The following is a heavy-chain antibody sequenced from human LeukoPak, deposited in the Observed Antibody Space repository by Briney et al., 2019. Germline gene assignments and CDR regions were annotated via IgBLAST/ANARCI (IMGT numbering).Heavy chain of an antibody. CDR3: ARGGYFDWLDY. CDR2: IYYSGST. CDR1: GGSISSYY. Sequence: SETLSLTCTVSGGSISSYYWSWIRQPPGKGLEWIGYIYYSGSTNYNPSLKSRVTISVDTSKNQFSLKLSSVTAADTAVYYCARGGYFDWLDYWGQETLVTVSS. V-gene: IGHV4-59*08. J-gene: IGHJ4*02. D-gene: IGHD3-9*01.